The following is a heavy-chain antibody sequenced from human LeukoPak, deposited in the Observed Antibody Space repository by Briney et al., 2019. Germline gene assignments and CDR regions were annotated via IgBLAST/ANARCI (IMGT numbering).Heavy chain of an antibody. CDR1: GFTFSSYA. V-gene: IGHV3-23*01. Sequence: PGGSLGLSCAASGFTFSSYAVSWVRQAPGKGLEWVSAISGGGDNTYYADSVKGRFTISRDNSKNTLYLHMNSLRAEDTAVYYCAKERGSLPAGQNRFDYWGQGTLVTVSS. D-gene: IGHD2-2*01. J-gene: IGHJ4*02. CDR3: AKERGSLPAGQNRFDY. CDR2: ISGGGDNT.